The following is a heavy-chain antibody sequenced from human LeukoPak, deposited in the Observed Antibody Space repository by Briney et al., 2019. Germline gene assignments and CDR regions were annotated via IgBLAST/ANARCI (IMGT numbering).Heavy chain of an antibody. CDR3: AKDEKCGGDCFQY. Sequence: GGSLRLSCAGSGFTFSSYGMHWVRQAPGKGLEWVAFIRYDGINKYYADSVKGRFTVSRDNSKNTLYLQMNNLRAEDTAVYYCAKDEKCGGDCFQYWGQGTLVTVSS. CDR2: IRYDGINK. D-gene: IGHD2-21*01. CDR1: GFTFSSYG. V-gene: IGHV3-30*02. J-gene: IGHJ4*02.